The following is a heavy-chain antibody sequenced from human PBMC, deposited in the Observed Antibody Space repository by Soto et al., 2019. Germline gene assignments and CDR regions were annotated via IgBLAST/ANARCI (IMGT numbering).Heavy chain of an antibody. D-gene: IGHD3-10*02. Sequence: EVQLVASGGGLVKPGGSLRLSCAASGFTFSGDAMNWVRQAPGKGLEWVSSISTTSTYIYYADSVKGRFTFSRDNANNSLHLQMNSLRAEDTAVYYCVRDYVMDVWGQGTTVTVSS. V-gene: IGHV3-21*01. CDR3: VRDYVMDV. CDR2: ISTTSTYI. J-gene: IGHJ6*02. CDR1: GFTFSGDA.